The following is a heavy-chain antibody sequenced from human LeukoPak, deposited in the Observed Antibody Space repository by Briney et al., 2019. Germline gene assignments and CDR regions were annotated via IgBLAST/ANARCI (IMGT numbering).Heavy chain of an antibody. CDR3: ARDRHYYDSSGYIAY. V-gene: IGHV3-48*04. CDR2: ISSSGSTI. J-gene: IGHJ4*02. Sequence: GGSLRLSCAASGFAFSSYSMNWVRQAPGKGLEWVSYISSSGSTIYYADSVKGRFTISRDNAKNSLYLQMSSLRAEDTAVYYCARDRHYYDSSGYIAYWGQGTLVTVSS. D-gene: IGHD3-22*01. CDR1: GFAFSSYS.